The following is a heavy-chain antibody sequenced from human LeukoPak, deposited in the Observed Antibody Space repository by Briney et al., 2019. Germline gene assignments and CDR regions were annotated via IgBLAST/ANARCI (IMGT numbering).Heavy chain of an antibody. CDR1: GDSINSYW. D-gene: IGHD3-9*01. Sequence: SETLSLTCIVSGDSINSYWWSWLRQPAGRALEWIGRLYPSGSTFYNPSLQSRVTISADTSKNQFSLKLSSVTAADTAVYYCVRPDDNSFDFWGQGTMVTVSS. V-gene: IGHV4-4*07. CDR2: LYPSGST. CDR3: VRPDDNSFDF. J-gene: IGHJ3*01.